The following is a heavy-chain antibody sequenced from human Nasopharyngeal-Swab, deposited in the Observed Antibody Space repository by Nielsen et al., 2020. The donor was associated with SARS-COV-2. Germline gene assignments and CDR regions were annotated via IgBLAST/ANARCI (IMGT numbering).Heavy chain of an antibody. CDR3: ARVGEYCSGGSCYAEYYYYYMDV. V-gene: IGHV1-46*01. CDR1: GYTFTSYY. D-gene: IGHD2-15*01. CDR2: INPSGGST. J-gene: IGHJ6*03. Sequence: ASVKVSCKASGYTFTSYYMHWVRQAPGQGLEWMGIINPSGGSTSYAQKFQGRVTMTRDTSTSTVYMELSSLRSEDTAVYYCARVGEYCSGGSCYAEYYYYYMDVWGKGTTVTVSS.